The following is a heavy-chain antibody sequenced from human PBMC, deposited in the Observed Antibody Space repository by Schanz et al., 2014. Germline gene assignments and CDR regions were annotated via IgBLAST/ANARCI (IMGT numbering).Heavy chain of an antibody. V-gene: IGHV3-23*01. J-gene: IGHJ2*01. CDR2: ISGGGGTT. Sequence: EVHLLESGGGLVPPGGSLRLSCAASGFNFSDYAMCWVRQAPGKGLEWVSAISGGGGTTYYTDSVKGRFTISRDNSKNTLYLQMNSLRPEDTAVYYCAKDAPYPFDLWGRGTLITVSS. CDR3: AKDAPYPFDL. CDR1: GFNFSDYA.